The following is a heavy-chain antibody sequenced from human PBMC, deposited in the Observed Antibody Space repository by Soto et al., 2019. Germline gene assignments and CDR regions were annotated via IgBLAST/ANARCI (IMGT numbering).Heavy chain of an antibody. Sequence: QVQLVQSGADVKKPGSSVKVSCQASGVTFSSETLGWVRQAPGQGLEWVGGIIPLFGTASYAQKCQGRVTITTDESTSTVYMVVSSLRSDDTAIYFCATELGENPASPFDAWGQGTLVTVSS. J-gene: IGHJ4*02. CDR2: IIPLFGTA. V-gene: IGHV1-69*01. CDR1: GVTFSSET. CDR3: ATELGENPASPFDA. D-gene: IGHD3-10*01.